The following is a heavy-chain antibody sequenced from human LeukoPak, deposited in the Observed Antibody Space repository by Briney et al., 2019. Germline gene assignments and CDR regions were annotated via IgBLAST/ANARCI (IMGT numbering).Heavy chain of an antibody. CDR3: ARVQNDDYVDY. J-gene: IGHJ4*02. CDR1: GGSISSSSYY. CDR2: IYYSGST. D-gene: IGHD3-3*01. Sequence: PSETLSLTCTVSGGSISSSSYYWGWIRQPPGKGLEWIGSIYYSGSTYYNPSLKSRVTISVDTSKNQFSLKLSSVTAADTAVYYCARVQNDDYVDYWGQGTLVTVSS. V-gene: IGHV4-39*07.